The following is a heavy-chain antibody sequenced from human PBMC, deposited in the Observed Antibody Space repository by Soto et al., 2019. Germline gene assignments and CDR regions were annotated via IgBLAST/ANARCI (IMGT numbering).Heavy chain of an antibody. J-gene: IGHJ4*02. CDR3: AREGGGNHFVY. Sequence: SETLSLTCTVSGGSISRYYWSWIRQPPGKGLEWIGYIYYSGSTNYNPSLKSRVTISVDTSKNQFSLKLSSVTAADTAVYYCAREGGGNHFVYWGQGTLVTVSS. V-gene: IGHV4-59*01. D-gene: IGHD2-15*01. CDR1: GGSISRYY. CDR2: IYYSGST.